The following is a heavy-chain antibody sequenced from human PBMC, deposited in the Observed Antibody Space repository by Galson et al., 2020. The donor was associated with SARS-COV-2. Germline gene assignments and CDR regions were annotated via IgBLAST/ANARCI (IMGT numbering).Heavy chain of an antibody. D-gene: IGHD2-2*01. V-gene: IGHV3-7*01. CDR2: IKQDGSEK. CDR3: ATSRSKELHY. CDR1: GFTLSRYW. Sequence: GGSLRLSCAASGFTLSRYWMSWVRQAPGKGLEWVANIKQDGSEKYYVDSVRGRFTISRDNAKNSLFLQMNSLRVEDTAVYYCATSRSKELHYWGRGTLVTVSS. J-gene: IGHJ4*02.